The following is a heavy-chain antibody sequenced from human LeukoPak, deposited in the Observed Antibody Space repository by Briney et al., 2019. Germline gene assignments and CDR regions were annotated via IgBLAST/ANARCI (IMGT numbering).Heavy chain of an antibody. CDR3: ARANSRWLDGDFAFDI. D-gene: IGHD6-19*01. Sequence: PGGSLRLSCAASGFTFSTYGMHWVRQAPGKGLEWVAVIFYDAYNKYYADSVKGRFTISRDNSKNTPYLQMDSLRVEDTAVYYCARANSRWLDGDFAFDIWGQGTMVTVSS. CDR2: IFYDAYNK. CDR1: GFTFSTYG. V-gene: IGHV3-33*01. J-gene: IGHJ3*02.